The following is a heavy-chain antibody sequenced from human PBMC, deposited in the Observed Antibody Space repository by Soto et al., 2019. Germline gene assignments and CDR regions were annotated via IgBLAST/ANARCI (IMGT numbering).Heavy chain of an antibody. D-gene: IGHD2-21*02. J-gene: IGHJ4*02. CDR2: IYYRGST. CDR1: GDSISSSSYY. Sequence: KSSETLSLTCTVTGDSISSSSYYWGWIRQPPGKGLEWIGSIYYRGSTYNNPSLRSRVSMSIDTSKDQFPLTLKPVTATDPALYFCARQRTSVVTQAYFDVWGPGSLVTFSS. V-gene: IGHV4-39*01. CDR3: ARQRTSVVTQAYFDV.